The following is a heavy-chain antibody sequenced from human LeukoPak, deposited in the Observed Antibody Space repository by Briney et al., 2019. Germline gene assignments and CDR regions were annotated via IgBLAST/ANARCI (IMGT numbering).Heavy chain of an antibody. V-gene: IGHV3-7*01. Sequence: GGSLRLSCAASGFTFSSYWMSWVRQAPGKGLEWVANIKQDGSEKYYVDSVKGRFTISRDNAKNSLYLQMNSLRAGDTAVYYCATYSGYDRIFDYWGQGTLVTVSS. D-gene: IGHD5-12*01. CDR3: ATYSGYDRIFDY. J-gene: IGHJ4*02. CDR2: IKQDGSEK. CDR1: GFTFSSYW.